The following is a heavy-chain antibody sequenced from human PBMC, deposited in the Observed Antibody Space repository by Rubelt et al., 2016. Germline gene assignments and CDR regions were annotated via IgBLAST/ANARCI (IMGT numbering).Heavy chain of an antibody. D-gene: IGHD3-3*01. Sequence: EVQLVESGGGLIQPGGSLRLSCAASGFTVSSNYMSWVRQAPGKGLEWVSVIYSGGSTYYADSVKGRFTISRDNSKNTLYLQMNSLRAEDTAVYYCAREGINFWSGSDVWGQGTTVTVSS. J-gene: IGHJ6*02. CDR1: GFTVSSNY. V-gene: IGHV3-66*03. CDR3: AREGINFWSGSDV. CDR2: IYSGGST.